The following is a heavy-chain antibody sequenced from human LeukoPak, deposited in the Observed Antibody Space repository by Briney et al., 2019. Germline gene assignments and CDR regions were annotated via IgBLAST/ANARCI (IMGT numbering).Heavy chain of an antibody. D-gene: IGHD4-11*01. J-gene: IGHJ4*02. Sequence: GESLKISCKGSGYAFSTYWIGWVRQMPGKGLEWMGIIYPSDSDSTYSPSFQGQVTFSVDKSISTAYLQWSSLKASDTAMYYCARHYSNYRLFDYWGQGTLVTVSS. CDR1: GYAFSTYW. CDR3: ARHYSNYRLFDY. CDR2: IYPSDSDS. V-gene: IGHV5-51*01.